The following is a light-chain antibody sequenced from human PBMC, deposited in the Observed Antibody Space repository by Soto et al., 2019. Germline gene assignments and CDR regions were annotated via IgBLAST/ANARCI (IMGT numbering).Light chain of an antibody. CDR2: EVS. J-gene: IGLJ1*01. CDR3: SSYTSSSTDV. V-gene: IGLV2-18*02. CDR1: SSDVGSYNR. Sequence: QSVLTQPRSVSGSPGQSVTISCTGTSSDVGSYNRVSWYQQPPGTAPKLMIYEVSNRPSGVPDRFSGSKSGNTASLTISGLQAEDEADYYCSSYTSSSTDVFGTGTKVTVL.